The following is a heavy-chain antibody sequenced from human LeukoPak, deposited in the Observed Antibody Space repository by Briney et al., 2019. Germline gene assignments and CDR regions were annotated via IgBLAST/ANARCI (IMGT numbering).Heavy chain of an antibody. CDR2: MNPNSGNT. Sequence: ASVKVSCKASGYTFTGYDINWVRQATGQGLEWMGWMNPNSGNTGYAQKFQGRVTMTRNTSISTAYMELSSLRSEDTAMYYCARGRGFCNGGSCSNAIDIWGQGTMVTVSS. CDR3: ARGRGFCNGGSCSNAIDI. J-gene: IGHJ3*02. V-gene: IGHV1-8*01. D-gene: IGHD2-15*01. CDR1: GYTFTGYD.